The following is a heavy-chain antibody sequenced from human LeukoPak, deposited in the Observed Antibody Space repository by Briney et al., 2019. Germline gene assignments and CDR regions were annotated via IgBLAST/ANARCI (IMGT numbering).Heavy chain of an antibody. CDR2: IYSGGST. J-gene: IGHJ5*02. CDR1: GFTVSSNY. CDR3: ARGGDYGDSQAVDP. Sequence: GGSLRLSCAASGFTVSSNYMSWVRQAPGKGLEWVSVIYSGGSTYYADSVKGRFTISRDNSKNTLYLQMNSLRAEDTAAYYCARGGDYGDSQAVDPWGQGTLVTVSS. D-gene: IGHD4-17*01. V-gene: IGHV3-66*02.